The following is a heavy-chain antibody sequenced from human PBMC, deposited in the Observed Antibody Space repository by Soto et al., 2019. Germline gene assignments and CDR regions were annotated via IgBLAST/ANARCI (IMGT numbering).Heavy chain of an antibody. D-gene: IGHD6-13*01. J-gene: IGHJ6*02. CDR3: ASFHIAATEPYGMDV. CDR1: VYTFTSYC. V-gene: IGHV1-18*01. CDR2: ISAYNGNT. Sequence: QVQLVQSGAEVKKPGASVKVSCKAYVYTFTSYCISWERQAPGQVLEWMGRISAYNGNTYYAQNLQGRVTMTTDTSTGTAYMEPRSLRSDDTAVYSFASFHIAATEPYGMDVWGQGTTVTVPS.